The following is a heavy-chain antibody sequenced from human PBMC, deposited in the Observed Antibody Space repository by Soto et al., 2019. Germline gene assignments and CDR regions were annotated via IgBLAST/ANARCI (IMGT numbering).Heavy chain of an antibody. V-gene: IGHV4-34*01. CDR3: ATQGAKITFGPQYEPFNDHKEV. D-gene: IGHD3-16*01. J-gene: IGHJ6*02. CDR2: VNDSGAT. CDR1: GDFFSENH. Sequence: SETLSLTCGIFGDFFSENHWYWIRQSQGRGLEWVGEVNDSGATNYNPSLKSRVTRSIDTSKKELSLELTPVTAADTVVFNCATQGAKITFGPQYEPFNDHKEVWGPGTRVT.